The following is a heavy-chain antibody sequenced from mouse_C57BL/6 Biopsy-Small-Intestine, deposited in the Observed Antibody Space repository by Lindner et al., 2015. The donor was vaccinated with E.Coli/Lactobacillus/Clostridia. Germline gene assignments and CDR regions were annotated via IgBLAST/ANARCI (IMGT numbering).Heavy chain of an antibody. D-gene: IGHD2-4*01. Sequence: SVKVSCKASGYSFINYGITWVRQAPGQGLEWMGWISAYNGNTNYAQRLQGRVTMTTDTSTTTAYMELRSLRSDDTVLYYCVKDYYDSSGYFFGYYLDDWGQGTLVTVSS. CDR3: VKDYYDSSGYFFGYYLDD. CDR1: GYSFINYG. CDR2: ISAYNGNT. V-gene: IGHV14-4*02. J-gene: IGHJ4*01.